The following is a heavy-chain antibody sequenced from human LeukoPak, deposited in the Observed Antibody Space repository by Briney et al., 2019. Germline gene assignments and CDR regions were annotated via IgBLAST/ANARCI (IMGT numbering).Heavy chain of an antibody. CDR2: IKSTTDGGTT. Sequence: GGSLRLSRAASGFTFTNAWMSWVRQAPGQGLEWVGRIKSTTDGGTTDYAAPVKGRFTVSRDDSKNTLYLQMNSLKTEDTAVYYCTTDPPSNWGSRGGGYWGRGTLVTVSS. D-gene: IGHD7-27*01. V-gene: IGHV3-15*01. CDR3: TTDPPSNWGSRGGGY. CDR1: GFTFTNAW. J-gene: IGHJ4*02.